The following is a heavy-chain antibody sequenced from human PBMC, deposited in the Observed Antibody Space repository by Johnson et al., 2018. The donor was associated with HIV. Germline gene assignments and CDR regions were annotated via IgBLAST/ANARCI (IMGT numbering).Heavy chain of an antibody. CDR2: IYSGGST. CDR3: AKDRGAPYCSSTSCYSTGAFDI. D-gene: IGHD2-2*01. V-gene: IGHV3-66*01. CDR1: GFTVSSNY. Sequence: VQLVESGGGLVQPGGSLRLSCAASGFTVSSNYMSWVRQAPGKGLEWVSVIYSGGSTYYADSVKGRFTISRDNSKSTLYLQMNSLRVEDTAVYYCAKDRGAPYCSSTSCYSTGAFDIWGQGTMVTVSS. J-gene: IGHJ3*02.